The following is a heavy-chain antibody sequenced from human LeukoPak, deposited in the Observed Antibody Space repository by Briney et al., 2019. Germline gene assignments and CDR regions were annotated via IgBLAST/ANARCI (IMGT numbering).Heavy chain of an antibody. V-gene: IGHV7-4-1*02. CDR3: ARTKAAVSRAEYFQH. D-gene: IGHD6-13*01. CDR2: INTNTGNP. J-gene: IGHJ1*01. Sequence: ASVKVSCNASGYTFTSYAMNWVRQAHGQGLEWMGWINTNTGNPTYAPAFTGRFVFSLDTSVSTASLQINSLKAEDTAVYYCARTKAAVSRAEYFQHWGQGTLVTVSS. CDR1: GYTFTSYA.